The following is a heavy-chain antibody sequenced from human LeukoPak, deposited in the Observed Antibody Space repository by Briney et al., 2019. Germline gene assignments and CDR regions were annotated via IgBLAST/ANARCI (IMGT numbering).Heavy chain of an antibody. V-gene: IGHV3-48*01. CDR3: ARGFCTSTSCFNDY. Sequence: GGSLRLSCAASGFTFSSYSMNWVRQAPGKGLEWVSYISSSSSTIYYADSVKGRFTISRDNAKNSLYLQMNTLRAEDTALYYCARGFCTSTSCFNDYWGQGTLVTVSS. CDR2: ISSSSSTI. J-gene: IGHJ4*02. D-gene: IGHD2-2*01. CDR1: GFTFSSYS.